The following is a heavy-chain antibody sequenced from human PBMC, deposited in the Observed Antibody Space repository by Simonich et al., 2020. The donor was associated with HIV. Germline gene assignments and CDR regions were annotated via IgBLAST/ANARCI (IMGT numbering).Heavy chain of an antibody. CDR1: GGSFSGYY. CDR3: ARLTAGGLGEYFQH. Sequence: QVQLQQRGAGLLKPSETLSLTCAVYGGSFSGYYWSWIRQPPGKGLEWIGEINHSGSTNYKTALKSRVTISVDTSKNQFSLKLSSVTAADTAVYYCARLTAGGLGEYFQHWGQGTLVTVSS. J-gene: IGHJ1*01. CDR2: INHSGST. D-gene: IGHD6-13*01. V-gene: IGHV4-34*01.